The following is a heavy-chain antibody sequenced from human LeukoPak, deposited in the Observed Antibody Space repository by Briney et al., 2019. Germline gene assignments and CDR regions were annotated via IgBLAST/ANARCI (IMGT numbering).Heavy chain of an antibody. CDR2: ISGSGGST. V-gene: IGHV3-23*01. Sequence: PGGSLRLSCAASGFTFSSYAMSWVRQAPGKGLERVSAISGSGGSTYYADSVKGRFTISRDNSKNTLYLQMNSLRAEDTAVYYCAKNSITIFGVVTELDYWGQGTLVTVSS. D-gene: IGHD3-3*01. CDR3: AKNSITIFGVVTELDY. J-gene: IGHJ4*02. CDR1: GFTFSSYA.